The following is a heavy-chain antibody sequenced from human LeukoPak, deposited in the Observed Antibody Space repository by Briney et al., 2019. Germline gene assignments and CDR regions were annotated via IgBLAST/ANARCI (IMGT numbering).Heavy chain of an antibody. CDR1: GFTFSSYG. V-gene: IGHV3-30*03. CDR3: ARAIYDFWSGYYNYYYYGMDV. J-gene: IGHJ6*02. D-gene: IGHD3-3*01. Sequence: PGGSLRLSCAASGFTFSSYGMHWVRQAPGKGLDWVAVISNDGSKKYYADSVKGRFTISRDNSKNTLYLQMNSLRAEDTAVYYCARAIYDFWSGYYNYYYYGMDVWGQGTTVTVSS. CDR2: ISNDGSKK.